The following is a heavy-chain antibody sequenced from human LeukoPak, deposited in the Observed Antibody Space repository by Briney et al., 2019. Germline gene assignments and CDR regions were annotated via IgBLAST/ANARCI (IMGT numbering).Heavy chain of an antibody. D-gene: IGHD3-10*01. V-gene: IGHV1-2*02. CDR2: ISPNSGGT. J-gene: IGHJ4*02. CDR1: GYTFTSYY. CDR3: ARVGVRGVIITFPPRD. Sequence: ASVKVSCKGSGYTFTSYYMHWVRQAPGQGLEWMGWISPNSGGTNYAQKFQGRVTMTRDTSISTAYMELSRLRSDDTAVYYCARVGVRGVIITFPPRDWGQGTLVTVSS.